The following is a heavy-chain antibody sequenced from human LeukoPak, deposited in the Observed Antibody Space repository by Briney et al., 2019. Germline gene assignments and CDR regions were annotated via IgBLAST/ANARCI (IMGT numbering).Heavy chain of an antibody. D-gene: IGHD3-10*01. J-gene: IGHJ4*02. Sequence: PGGSLRLSCAASGFTFSNYAMNWVRQAPGKGLEWVSAISGSGGSTHYADSVKGRFTISRDNSKNTLYLQMNSLRAEDTAIYYCAKSRSGSSNWALRIFDNWGQGTMVSVSS. CDR3: AKSRSGSSNWALRIFDN. CDR1: GFTFSNYA. V-gene: IGHV3-23*01. CDR2: ISGSGGST.